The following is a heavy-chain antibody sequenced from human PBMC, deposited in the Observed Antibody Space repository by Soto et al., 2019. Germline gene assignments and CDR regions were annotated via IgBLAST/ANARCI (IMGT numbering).Heavy chain of an antibody. V-gene: IGHV3-72*01. CDR1: GFTLSDHY. D-gene: IGHD3-3*01. CDR2: SRNRVKSFTT. Sequence: EVQLVESGGGLVQPGGSLRLSCAASGFTLSDHYLDWVRQAPGKGLAWVGRSRNRVKSFTTAYAASVRGRFTFSRDDSTNSLYLQMNSLKTDETAVYYCARASTPDSTGYDYWGQGTLVTVSS. CDR3: ARASTPDSTGYDY. J-gene: IGHJ4*02.